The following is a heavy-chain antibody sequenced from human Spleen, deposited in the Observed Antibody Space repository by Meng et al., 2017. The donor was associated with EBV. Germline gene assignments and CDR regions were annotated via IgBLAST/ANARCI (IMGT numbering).Heavy chain of an antibody. D-gene: IGHD3-22*01. Sequence: QAQLVESGGGLVKPGGSLRLSCAASGFTFSDYYMSWIRQAPGKGLEWVSYISSSGNTIYYADSVKGRFTISRDNAKNSLFLQMNSLRAEDTAVYYCASGPPDLYYYDTSGYFPYFDYWGQGTLVTVSS. CDR1: GFTFSDYY. V-gene: IGHV3-11*01. J-gene: IGHJ4*02. CDR3: ASGPPDLYYYDTSGYFPYFDY. CDR2: ISSSGNTI.